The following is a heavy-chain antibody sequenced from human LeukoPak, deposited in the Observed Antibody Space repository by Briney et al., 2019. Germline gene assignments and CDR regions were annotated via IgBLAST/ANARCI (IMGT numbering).Heavy chain of an antibody. J-gene: IGHJ4*02. CDR1: GFPFSSYS. V-gene: IGHV3-48*01. Sequence: GGSLRLSCAASGFPFSSYSMNWVRQAPGKGLEWVSYITSSSSTMYYADAVKGRFAISRDNAKNSLYLQMNRLRAEDTAVYYCARKSGSSGYPFDYWGRGILVTVSS. CDR3: ARKSGSSGYPFDY. CDR2: ITSSSSTM. D-gene: IGHD3-22*01.